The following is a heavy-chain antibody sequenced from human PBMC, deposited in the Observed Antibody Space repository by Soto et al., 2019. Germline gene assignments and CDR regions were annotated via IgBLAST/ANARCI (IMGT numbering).Heavy chain of an antibody. Sequence: ASVKVSCKASGYTFTSYYMHWVRQAPGQGLEWMGIINPSGGSTSYAQKFQGRATMTRDTSTSTVYMELSSLRSEDTAVYYCARDRGGAAAGPKWAFDIWGQGTTVTVSS. CDR2: INPSGGST. CDR1: GYTFTSYY. CDR3: ARDRGGAAAGPKWAFDI. V-gene: IGHV1-46*01. D-gene: IGHD6-13*01. J-gene: IGHJ3*02.